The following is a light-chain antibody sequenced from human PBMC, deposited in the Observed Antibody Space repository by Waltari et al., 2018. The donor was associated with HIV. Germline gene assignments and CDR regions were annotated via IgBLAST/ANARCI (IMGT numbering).Light chain of an antibody. J-gene: IGKJ4*02. CDR1: QSVSSNF. CDR3: QQYGSVPQT. V-gene: IGKV3-20*01. Sequence: ETVLSQSPGTVSLSPGERVTLSCRASQSVSSNFLAWYQQKAGQAPRLLISGTSSRAAGIPARFSGSGYGTDFTLSISRLEHEDVAVYYCQQYGSVPQTFGEGSKVEIK. CDR2: GTS.